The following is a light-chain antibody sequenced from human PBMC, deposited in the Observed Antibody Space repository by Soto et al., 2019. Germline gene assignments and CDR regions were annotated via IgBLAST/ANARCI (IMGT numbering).Light chain of an antibody. CDR3: QQYYNWPPYT. CDR1: QNVDTN. J-gene: IGKJ2*01. Sequence: EVVMTQSPATLSVSPGDRATLSCRASQNVDTNVAWYQQKPGQAPRLLVHSASTRATGIPPRFTGIGSGTDFTLTISGLQSDDFAVYYCQQYYNWPPYTFGQGTKLQIK. V-gene: IGKV3-15*01. CDR2: SAS.